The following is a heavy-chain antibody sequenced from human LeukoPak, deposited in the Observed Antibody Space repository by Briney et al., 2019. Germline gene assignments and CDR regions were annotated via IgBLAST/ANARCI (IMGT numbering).Heavy chain of an antibody. CDR2: IYYSGST. Sequence: PSQTLSLTCTVSGGSISSGGYYWSWIRQHPGKGLEWIGYIYYSGSTYYNPSLKSRVTISVDTSKNQFSLKLSSVTAADTAVYYCARHVSDYSPQFDYWGQGTLVTVSS. CDR3: ARHVSDYSPQFDY. J-gene: IGHJ4*02. V-gene: IGHV4-31*03. CDR1: GGSISSGGYY. D-gene: IGHD4-11*01.